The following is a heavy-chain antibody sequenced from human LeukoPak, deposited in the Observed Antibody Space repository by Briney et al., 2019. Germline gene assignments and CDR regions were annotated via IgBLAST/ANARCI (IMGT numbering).Heavy chain of an antibody. CDR3: AREGESHPSYGSGGGFDP. D-gene: IGHD3-10*01. Sequence: GGSLRLSCVTSGFTFSSYGMHWVRQVPGKGLEWVAVISYDAKSSYHVDSVKGRFTISRDNSKNTLFLQMNSLRAEDTAVYCCAREGESHPSYGSGGGFDPWGQGTLVTVSS. J-gene: IGHJ5*02. V-gene: IGHV3-30*03. CDR1: GFTFSSYG. CDR2: ISYDAKSS.